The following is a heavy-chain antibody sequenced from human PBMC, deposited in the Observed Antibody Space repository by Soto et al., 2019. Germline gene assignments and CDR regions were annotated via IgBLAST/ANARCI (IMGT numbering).Heavy chain of an antibody. D-gene: IGHD4-4*01. V-gene: IGHV3-23*01. CDR2: INGGGVNT. Sequence: GGSLRLSCAAAGITLNNYAMSWVRQAPGKGLEWVSTINGGGVNTYYADPVKGRFIISRDNSRNMLYLQMSSLGAEDTAVYYCARRLTTETTVFDYWGQGTLVTVSS. J-gene: IGHJ4*01. CDR1: GITLNNYA. CDR3: ARRLTTETTVFDY.